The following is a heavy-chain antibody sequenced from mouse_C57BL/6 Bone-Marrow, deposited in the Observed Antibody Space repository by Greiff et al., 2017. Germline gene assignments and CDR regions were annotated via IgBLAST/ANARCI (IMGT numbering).Heavy chain of an antibody. V-gene: IGHV1-69*01. J-gene: IGHJ2*01. CDR1: GYTFTSYW. CDR3: ARGVRGY. D-gene: IGHD3-2*02. Sequence: QVQLQQPGAELVMPGASVKLSCKASGYTFTSYWMHWVKQRPGQGLEWIGEIDPSDSYTNYNQKFKGKATLTADKSSSTAYMELRSLTSEDSAVYFCARGVRGYWGQGTTLTVSS. CDR2: IDPSDSYT.